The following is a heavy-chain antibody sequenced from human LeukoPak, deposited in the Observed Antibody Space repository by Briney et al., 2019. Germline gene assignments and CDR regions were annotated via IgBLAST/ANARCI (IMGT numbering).Heavy chain of an antibody. J-gene: IGHJ4*02. Sequence: PGRSLRLSCAASGLTFSIYSMHWLRQAPGKGLEWVTTISYDGSNKYYADSVKGRFTISRDNSKDTLYLQMTSLRVEYTAMYNCVPLPGIASAGVDSWGQGTLVTVSS. CDR3: VPLPGIASAGVDS. CDR1: GLTFSIYS. D-gene: IGHD6-13*01. V-gene: IGHV3-30*04. CDR2: ISYDGSNK.